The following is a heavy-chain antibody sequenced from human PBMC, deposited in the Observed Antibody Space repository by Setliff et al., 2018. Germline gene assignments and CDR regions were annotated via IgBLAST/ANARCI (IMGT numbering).Heavy chain of an antibody. J-gene: IGHJ5*02. CDR3: ARASHSYGSPNWFDP. D-gene: IGHD3-22*01. V-gene: IGHV4-31*03. CDR2: VFYNGNT. Sequence: SETLSLTCNVSGDFISSGGYTWNWIRQHPEMGLEWIGYVFYNGNTFYNPSLQSRVTISVDTSKNQFSLKLTSLNAADSAVYYCARASHSYGSPNWFDPWGPGTLVTVS. CDR1: GDFISSGGYT.